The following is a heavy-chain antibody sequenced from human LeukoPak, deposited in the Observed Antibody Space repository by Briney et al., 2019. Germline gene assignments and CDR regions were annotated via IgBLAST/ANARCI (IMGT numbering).Heavy chain of an antibody. CDR1: GYSFTSYW. CDR2: IDPSDSYT. Sequence: GESLKISCKGSGYSFTSYWISWMRQMPGKGLECMGRIDPSDSYTNYSPSFQGHVTISTDKSISTAYLQWSSLKASDTAMYYCARHLTYYFGPWGQGTLVTVSS. J-gene: IGHJ5*02. CDR3: ARHLTYYFGP. V-gene: IGHV5-10-1*01. D-gene: IGHD3-10*01.